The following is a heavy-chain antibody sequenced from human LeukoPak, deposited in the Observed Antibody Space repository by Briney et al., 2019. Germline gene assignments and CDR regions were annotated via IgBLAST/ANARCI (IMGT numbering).Heavy chain of an antibody. CDR1: GDSFSSNSAA. J-gene: IGHJ4*02. CDR3: ARGAVAHFDY. V-gene: IGHV6-1*01. CDR2: AYYRCKWYN. D-gene: IGHD6-19*01. Sequence: QTLSLTCAICGDSFSSNSAAWNWIRQSPSRGLEWLGRAYYRCKWYNDYAVSVKSRITINPDTSKNQFSLQLNSVTPEDTAVYYCARGAVAHFDYWGQGTLVTVSS.